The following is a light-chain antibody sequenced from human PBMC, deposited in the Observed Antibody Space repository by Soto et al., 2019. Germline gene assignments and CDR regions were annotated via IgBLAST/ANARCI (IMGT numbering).Light chain of an antibody. V-gene: IGKV3-11*01. Sequence: EIVLTQSPATLSLSPGERATLSCRASQSVSSYLAWYQQKPGQAPRLLIYDASNRATGIPGRFSGSGSGTDCTLTISSLEPEDFAVYYCQQHSNSWTFGQGTKVEIK. CDR3: QQHSNSWT. CDR2: DAS. J-gene: IGKJ1*01. CDR1: QSVSSY.